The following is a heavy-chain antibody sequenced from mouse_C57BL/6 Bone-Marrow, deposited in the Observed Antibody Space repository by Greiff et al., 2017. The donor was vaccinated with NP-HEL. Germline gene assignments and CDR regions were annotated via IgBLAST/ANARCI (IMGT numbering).Heavy chain of an antibody. CDR1: GFTFSDYY. D-gene: IGHD1-1*01. CDR3: ARHRLYGRDCEV. V-gene: IGHV5-12*01. J-gene: IGHJ1*03. CDR2: ISNGGGST. Sequence: EVKVVESGGGLVQPGGSLKLSCAASGFTFSDYYMYWVRQTPEQRLEWVAYISNGGGSTYYPDTVKGRFTISRDNAKNTLYLQLSRLKSEDTAMYYCARHRLYGRDCEVWGTGTTVTVAS.